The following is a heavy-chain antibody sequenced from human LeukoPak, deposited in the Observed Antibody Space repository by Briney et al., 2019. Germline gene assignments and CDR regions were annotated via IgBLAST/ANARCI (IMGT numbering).Heavy chain of an antibody. CDR3: ARGVVTAIFDY. CDR2: ISGSGGST. V-gene: IGHV3-23*01. CDR1: GFTFSSYA. J-gene: IGHJ4*02. Sequence: GGSLRLSCAASGFTFSSYAMSWVRRAPGKGLEWVSAISGSGGSTYYADSVKGRFTNSRDNSKNTLYLQMNSLRAEDTAVYYCARGVVTAIFDYWGQGTLVTVSS. D-gene: IGHD2-21*02.